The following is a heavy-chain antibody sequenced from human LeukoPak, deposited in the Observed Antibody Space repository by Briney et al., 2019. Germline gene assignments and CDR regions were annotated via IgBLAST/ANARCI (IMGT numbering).Heavy chain of an antibody. D-gene: IGHD3-9*01. CDR1: VYTFPLYD. CDR2: KNHNSGNA. Sequence: ASVKVPRKASVYTFPLYDIHWVRQATGQGREWMGWKNHNSGNAGSAQKFQGRVTMTRNTSISTAYMELSSLRSEDTAVYYCARGRLLRYHNWFDPWGQGTLVTVSS. J-gene: IGHJ5*02. CDR3: ARGRLLRYHNWFDP. V-gene: IGHV1-8*01.